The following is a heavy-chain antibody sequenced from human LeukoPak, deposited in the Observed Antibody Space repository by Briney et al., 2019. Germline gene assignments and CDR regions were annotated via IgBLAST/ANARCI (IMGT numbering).Heavy chain of an antibody. D-gene: IGHD6-19*01. J-gene: IGHJ4*02. CDR1: GFTFRSYS. V-gene: IGHV3-30*04. CDR3: ARGVRIAVAGNIDY. Sequence: PGGSLRLSCAASGFTFRSYSMHWVRQAPGKGLEWEAAISYDGSNKKYADSVKGRFTISRDNSKNTLYLQMNSLRVEDTAVYYRARGVRIAVAGNIDYWGQGTLVTVSS. CDR2: ISYDGSNK.